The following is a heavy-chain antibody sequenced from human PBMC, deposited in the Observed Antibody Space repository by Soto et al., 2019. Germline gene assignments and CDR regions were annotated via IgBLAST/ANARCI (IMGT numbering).Heavy chain of an antibody. CDR3: AKDHRRGAGGGLLYYYCYMDF. V-gene: IGHV3-30*18. Sequence: QVQLVESGGGVVQPGRSLRLSCAASGFTFSSYGMHWVRQAPGKGLEWVAVISYDGSNKYYADSVKGRFTISRDNSKNTLYLQQNSLRAEDTAVYYCAKDHRRGAGGGLLYYYCYMDFWVKVTTV. D-gene: IGHD2-15*01. J-gene: IGHJ6*03. CDR2: ISYDGSNK. CDR1: GFTFSSYG.